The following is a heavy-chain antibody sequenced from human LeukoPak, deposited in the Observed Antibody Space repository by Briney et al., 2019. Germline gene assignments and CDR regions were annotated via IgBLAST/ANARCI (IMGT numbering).Heavy chain of an antibody. CDR2: IYSGGST. CDR3: ARVMGQYFFDY. Sequence: GGSLRLSCAASGLIVSNNYMSWVRQDPGKGLEWVSVIYSGGSTFYADSGEGRFTISRHNSKNTVYLQMNSLRAEDTAVYYRARVMGQYFFDYWAQGILVTVSS. D-gene: IGHD3-16*01. J-gene: IGHJ4*02. V-gene: IGHV3-53*04. CDR1: GLIVSNNY.